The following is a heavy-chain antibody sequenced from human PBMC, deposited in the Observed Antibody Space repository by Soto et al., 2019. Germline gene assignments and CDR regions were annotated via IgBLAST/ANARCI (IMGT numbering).Heavy chain of an antibody. CDR2: INHSGST. CDR1: GGSFSGYY. J-gene: IGHJ6*02. CDR3: ARGRQYYDFGSGYSDYYYYGIDV. Sequence: SETLSLTCAVYGGSFSGYYWIWIRQPPGQGLEWIGEINHSGSTNYNPSLNSRVTISGDTSKHQFSLQLSSVTAADTAVYYCARGRQYYDFGSGYSDYYYYGIDVWGQGTMVT. V-gene: IGHV4-34*01. D-gene: IGHD3-3*01.